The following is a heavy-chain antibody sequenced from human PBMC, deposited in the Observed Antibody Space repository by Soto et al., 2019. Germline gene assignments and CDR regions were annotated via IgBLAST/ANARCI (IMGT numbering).Heavy chain of an antibody. J-gene: IGHJ3*01. D-gene: IGHD1-26*01. CDR2: ISTFNGKT. Sequence: QIQLMQSGGDVKTPGASLKVSCTKSRYTFTSHGIAWVRQAPGQGLEWMGWISTFNGKTDYAQKFKGRVNITADTIASTVHMELRSLRSDDSGAYYCARLLAEGATFREDAFDLWGHGTKVTVSS. CDR3: ARLLAEGATFREDAFDL. CDR1: RYTFTSHG. V-gene: IGHV1-18*01.